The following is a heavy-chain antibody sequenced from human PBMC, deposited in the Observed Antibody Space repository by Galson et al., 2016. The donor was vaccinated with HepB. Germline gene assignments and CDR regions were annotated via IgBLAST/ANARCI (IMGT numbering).Heavy chain of an antibody. Sequence: SVKVSCKASGYTFTSNDINWVRQATGQGLEWMGWVNPNSGDTKYAQKFQGRVTMTSDTPTSTAYMELNSLRSDDTAVYYCASQETPYGSGSDFDYWGQGTLVTVSS. D-gene: IGHD3-10*01. CDR2: VNPNSGDT. J-gene: IGHJ4*02. V-gene: IGHV1-2*02. CDR1: GYTFTSND. CDR3: ASQETPYGSGSDFDY.